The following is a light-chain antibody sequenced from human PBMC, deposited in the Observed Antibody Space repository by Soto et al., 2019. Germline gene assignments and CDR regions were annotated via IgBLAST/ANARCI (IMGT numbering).Light chain of an antibody. CDR2: ENN. V-gene: IGLV1-40*01. CDR3: QSYDSSLSGYV. Sequence: QSVLTQPPSVSEAPGQRGTISFTGSSSNIGAGYEAHSYQQVPGTAPKLLIYENNNRPSGVPDRFSGSKSGTSASLAITGLQAEDEAEYYCQSYDSSLSGYVFGTGTKLTVL. J-gene: IGLJ1*01. CDR1: SSNIGAGYE.